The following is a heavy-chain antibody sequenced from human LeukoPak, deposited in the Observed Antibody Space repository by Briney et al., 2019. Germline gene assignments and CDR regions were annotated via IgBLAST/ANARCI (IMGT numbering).Heavy chain of an antibody. J-gene: IGHJ6*02. D-gene: IGHD2-2*02. CDR1: GYTFTSYG. V-gene: IGHV1-18*01. CDR3: ARGRHDIVVVPAAIGAHYYYGMDV. CDR2: ISAYNGNT. Sequence: ASVKVSCKASGYTFTSYGISWVRQAPGQGLEWMGWISAYNGNTNYAQKLQGRVTMTTDTSTSTAYMELRSLRSDDTAVYYCARGRHDIVVVPAAIGAHYYYGMDVWGQGTTVTVSS.